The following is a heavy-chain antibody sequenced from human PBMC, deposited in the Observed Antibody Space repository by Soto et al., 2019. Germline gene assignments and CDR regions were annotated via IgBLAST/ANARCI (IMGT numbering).Heavy chain of an antibody. CDR3: ASNYYYDSSGYDLYYGMDV. J-gene: IGHJ6*02. V-gene: IGHV1-69*13. Sequence: SVKVSCKASGGTFSSYAISWVRQAPGQGLEWMGGIIPIFGTANYAQKFQGRVTITADESTSTAYMELSSLRSEDTAVYYCASNYYYDSSGYDLYYGMDVWGQGTTVTVSS. D-gene: IGHD3-22*01. CDR2: IIPIFGTA. CDR1: GGTFSSYA.